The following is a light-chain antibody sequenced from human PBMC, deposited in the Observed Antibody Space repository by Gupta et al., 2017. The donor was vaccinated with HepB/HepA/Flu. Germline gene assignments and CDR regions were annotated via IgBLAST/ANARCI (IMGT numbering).Light chain of an antibody. CDR2: DVN. V-gene: IGLV2-14*01. Sequence: QSALTQPASVSASPGQSLTISCTGTSSDVGAYNYVSWYQQHPGKVPKLIIYDVNNRPSGVSNRFSGSKSGNTASLTISGLQAEDEADYYCSSDTTSYSLVFGGGTKLTV. J-gene: IGLJ2*01. CDR1: SSDVGAYNY. CDR3: SSDTTSYSLV.